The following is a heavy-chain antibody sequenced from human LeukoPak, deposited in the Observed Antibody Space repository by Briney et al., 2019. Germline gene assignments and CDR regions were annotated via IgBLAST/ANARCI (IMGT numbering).Heavy chain of an antibody. J-gene: IGHJ4*02. Sequence: SGTLSLTCAVSGGSISSSNWWSWIRQPPGKGLEWIGYIYYSGSTNYNPSLKSRVTISVDTSKNQFSLKLSSVTAADTAVYYCARGTYSSSWYRLFDYWGQGTLVTVSS. CDR2: IYYSGST. CDR1: GGSISSSNW. V-gene: IGHV4-61*01. CDR3: ARGTYSSSWYRLFDY. D-gene: IGHD6-13*01.